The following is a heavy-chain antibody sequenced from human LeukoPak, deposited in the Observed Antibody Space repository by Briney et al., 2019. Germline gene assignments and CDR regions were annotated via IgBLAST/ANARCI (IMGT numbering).Heavy chain of an antibody. CDR2: INSDGKTT. CDR1: GFTFSDYS. Sequence: GGSLRLSCAASGFTFSDYSMNWVRQAPGKGLEDLSYINSDGKTTWYADSVKGRFTASRDNAKNSLYLQMNSLRVEDTAVYYCARVSITGYYYYMDVWGKGTTVTVSS. D-gene: IGHD3-16*01. CDR3: ARVSITGYYYYMDV. J-gene: IGHJ6*03. V-gene: IGHV3-48*01.